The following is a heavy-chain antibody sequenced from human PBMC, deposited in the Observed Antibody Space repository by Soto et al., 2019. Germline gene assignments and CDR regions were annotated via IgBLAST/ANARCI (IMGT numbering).Heavy chain of an antibody. CDR2: INPNSGGT. J-gene: IGHJ4*02. Sequence: QVQLVQSGAEVKKPGASVKVSCKASGYTFTGYYMHWVRQAPGQGLEWMGWINPNSGGTKYAQKFQGRVTMTRDTSISTAYMELSRLRSDDTAVYYCARVRIAADSSGWSYGGQGTLVTVSS. D-gene: IGHD6-19*01. CDR1: GYTFTGYY. CDR3: ARVRIAADSSGWSY. V-gene: IGHV1-2*02.